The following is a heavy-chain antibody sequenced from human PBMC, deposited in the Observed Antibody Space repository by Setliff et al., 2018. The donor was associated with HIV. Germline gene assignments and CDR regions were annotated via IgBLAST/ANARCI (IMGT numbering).Heavy chain of an antibody. CDR2: VYFTGTPTRRLSEYNPYRENPTRGTT. CDR1: GGSIRNHY. CDR3: ARVPGRDYYDTSGDFDY. V-gene: IGHV4-59*11. Sequence: SETLSLTCTVSGGSIRNHYWSWVRQAPGKGLEWIGNVYFTGTPTRRLSEYNPYRENPTRGTTDYNPSLRSRVTISLDVSKSQFYLRLTSVTAADTAVYYCARVPGRDYYDTSGDFDYWGLGTLVTVSS. J-gene: IGHJ4*02. D-gene: IGHD3-22*01.